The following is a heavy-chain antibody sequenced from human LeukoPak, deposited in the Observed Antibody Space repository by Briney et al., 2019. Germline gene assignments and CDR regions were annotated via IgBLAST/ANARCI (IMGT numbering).Heavy chain of an antibody. D-gene: IGHD5-12*01. CDR2: IIPIFGTA. CDR3: ARDHLYSGYDYDYYYGMDV. V-gene: IGHV1-69*01. CDR1: GGTFSSYA. Sequence: SVKVSCKASGGTFSSYAISWVRQAPGQGLEWMGGIIPIFGTANYAQKLQGRVTITADESTSTAYMELSSLRSEDTAVYYCARDHLYSGYDYDYYYGMDVWGKGTTVTVSS. J-gene: IGHJ6*04.